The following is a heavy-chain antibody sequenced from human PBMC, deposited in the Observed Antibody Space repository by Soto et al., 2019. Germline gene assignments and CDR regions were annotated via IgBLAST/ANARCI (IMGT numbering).Heavy chain of an antibody. J-gene: IGHJ3*01. V-gene: IGHV4-34*01. D-gene: IGHD3-16*01. CDR2: INHSGST. Sequence: ETLSVTCGVEGWFFIGYYWSWISQPPGKGLGWIGEINHSGSTNYNPSLVSRVPISVDKSKNQFSLKLSSVTAADTVVYFCAREFHLTEGDAFDGWAPGPLV. CDR1: GWFFIGYY. CDR3: AREFHLTEGDAFDG.